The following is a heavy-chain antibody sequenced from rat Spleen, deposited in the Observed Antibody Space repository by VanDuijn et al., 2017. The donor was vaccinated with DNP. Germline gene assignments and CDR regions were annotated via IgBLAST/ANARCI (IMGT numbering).Heavy chain of an antibody. J-gene: IGHJ2*01. V-gene: IGHV5-22*01. D-gene: IGHD4-3*01. Sequence: EVKLVESGGGLVQPGRSLRLSCAASGFTFSDYYMAWVRQAPTEGLKWVAYIGSDGYAPYYGDSVKGRFTISRDNAKRTLYLQMNSLRSEDMATYYCVRWNSGHFDYWGQGVMVTVSS. CDR3: VRWNSGHFDY. CDR1: GFTFSDYY. CDR2: IGSDGYAP.